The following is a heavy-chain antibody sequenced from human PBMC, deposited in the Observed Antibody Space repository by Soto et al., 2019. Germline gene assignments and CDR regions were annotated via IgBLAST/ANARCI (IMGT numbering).Heavy chain of an antibody. V-gene: IGHV1-24*01. Sequence: ASVKVSCKVSGYTLTELSMHWVRQAPGKGLEWMGGFDPEDGETIYAQKFQGRVTMTEDTSTDTAYMELSSLRSEDTAVYYCATDLPHTGYCSGGSCFTWGQGTPVTVSS. CDR3: ATDLPHTGYCSGGSCFT. D-gene: IGHD2-15*01. CDR2: FDPEDGET. CDR1: GYTLTELS. J-gene: IGHJ5*02.